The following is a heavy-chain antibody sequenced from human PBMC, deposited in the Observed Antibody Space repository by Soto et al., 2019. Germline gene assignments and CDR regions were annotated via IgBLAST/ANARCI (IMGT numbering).Heavy chain of an antibody. CDR2: ISGSGAST. D-gene: IGHD3-9*01. CDR1: GFTFSSYA. V-gene: IGHV3-23*01. Sequence: EVQLLESGGGLVQPGGSLRLSCAASGFTFSSYAMSWVRQAPGKGLEWVSAISGSGASTYYADSVKGRFTISRDNSKNKLYLQMNCLRAVDTAVYYCAHFDWFIDYWGQGTLVTVSS. J-gene: IGHJ4*02. CDR3: AHFDWFIDY.